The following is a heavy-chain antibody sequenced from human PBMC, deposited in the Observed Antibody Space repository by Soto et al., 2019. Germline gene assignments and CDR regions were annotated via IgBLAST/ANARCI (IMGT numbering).Heavy chain of an antibody. CDR1: GGYISSYY. D-gene: IGHD6-13*01. V-gene: IGHV4-59*01. CDR3: ARGIAAAGSFDY. J-gene: IGHJ4*02. Sequence: SETLSLTCTVSGGYISSYYWGWIRQPPGKGLEWIGYIYYSGSTNYNPSLKSRVTISVDTSKNQFSLKLSSVTAADTAVYYCARGIAAAGSFDYWGQGTLVNVSS. CDR2: IYYSGST.